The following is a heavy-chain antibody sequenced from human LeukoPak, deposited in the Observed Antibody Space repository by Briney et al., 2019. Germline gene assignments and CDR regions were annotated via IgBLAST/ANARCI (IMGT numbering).Heavy chain of an antibody. V-gene: IGHV4-59*08. CDR2: GYYSGST. D-gene: IGHD3-3*01. J-gene: IGHJ4*02. CDR1: GVSISSDY. CDR3: ARQGYWSGYFVFDY. Sequence: SESLSLTCTVSGVSISSDYWSWVRQPPGKGLEWIGYGYYSGSTNYNPSLKSRLTISVDTSKNQFSMKLSSVTAADTAMYYCARQGYWSGYFVFDYWGQGTLVTVSS.